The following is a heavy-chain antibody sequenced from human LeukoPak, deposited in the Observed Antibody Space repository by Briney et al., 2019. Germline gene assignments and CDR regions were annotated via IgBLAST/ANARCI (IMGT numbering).Heavy chain of an antibody. CDR1: GGSFSGYY. CDR3: AAGYCSSTSCYMYAFDI. D-gene: IGHD2-2*02. CDR2: INHSGST. J-gene: IGHJ3*02. V-gene: IGHV4-34*01. Sequence: SETLSLTCAVYGGSFSGYYWSWIRQPPGKGLEWIGEINHSGSTNYNPSLKSRVTISVDTSKNQFSLKLSSVTAADTAVYYCAAGYCSSTSCYMYAFDIWGQGTMVTVSS.